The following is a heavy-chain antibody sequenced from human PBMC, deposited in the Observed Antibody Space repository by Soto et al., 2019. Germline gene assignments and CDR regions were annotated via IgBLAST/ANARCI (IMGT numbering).Heavy chain of an antibody. V-gene: IGHV1-18*01. Sequence: QVQLVQSGAEVKKPGASVKVSCKASGYTFTTYGISWVRQAPGQGLEWMGWISAYSGSTKFAQKLQGRVTMTTDTSTTTAYVGLRSLTSDDTAVYYCARDFTKSSSWPYYFDYWGQGTLVTVSS. CDR1: GYTFTTYG. D-gene: IGHD6-13*01. CDR2: ISAYSGST. J-gene: IGHJ4*02. CDR3: ARDFTKSSSWPYYFDY.